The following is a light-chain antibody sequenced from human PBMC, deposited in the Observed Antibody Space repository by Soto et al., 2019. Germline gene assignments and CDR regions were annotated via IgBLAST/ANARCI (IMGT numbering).Light chain of an antibody. CDR1: SSDVGGYNY. J-gene: IGLJ1*01. Sequence: QSTLTQPPSMSPSPGQSITISSTGTSSDVGGYNYVSWYQQHPGKAPKLMIYDVSNRPSGVSNRFSGSKSGNTASLTISGLQAEDEADYYCSSYTSSSSYVFGTGTKVTVL. CDR2: DVS. CDR3: SSYTSSSSYV. V-gene: IGLV2-14*01.